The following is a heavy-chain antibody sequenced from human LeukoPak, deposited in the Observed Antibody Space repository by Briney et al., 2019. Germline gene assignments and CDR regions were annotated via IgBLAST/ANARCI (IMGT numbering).Heavy chain of an antibody. CDR2: ISYDGSNK. J-gene: IGHJ6*02. Sequence: PGGSLRLSCAASGFTFSSYGMHWVRQAPGKGLEGVAVISYDGSNKYYADSVKGRFNISRDNSKNTLYLQMNSLRAEDTAVYYCAKVLWIQLWLRYYGMDVWGQGTTVTVSS. D-gene: IGHD5-18*01. CDR1: GFTFSSYG. CDR3: AKVLWIQLWLRYYGMDV. V-gene: IGHV3-30*18.